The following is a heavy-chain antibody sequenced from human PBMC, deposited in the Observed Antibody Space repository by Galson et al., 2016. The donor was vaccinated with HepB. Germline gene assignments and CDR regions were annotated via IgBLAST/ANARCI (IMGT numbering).Heavy chain of an antibody. CDR2: IKGKIHGGRI. V-gene: IGHV3-15*07. Sequence: SLRLSCAASGFDFSKAWMNWVRQTPGKGLEWVGRIKGKIHGGRIDYAAPVKGRFTISRDDSKNTLYLLMNSLKTEDTAVYYCTTKYWYDSTAYWGEVSHDCWGPGTLVTVSS. CDR1: GFDFSKAW. CDR3: TTKYWYDSTAYWGEVSHDC. D-gene: IGHD3-22*01. J-gene: IGHJ4*02.